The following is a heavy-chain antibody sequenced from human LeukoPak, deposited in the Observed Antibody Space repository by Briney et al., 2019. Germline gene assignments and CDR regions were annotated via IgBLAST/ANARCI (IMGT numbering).Heavy chain of an antibody. J-gene: IGHJ6*04. CDR2: ISWNSCSI. CDR3: AELGITMIGGV. V-gene: IGHV3-9*01. Sequence: PGGSLRLSCAASGFTFDDYAMHWVRHAPGKGLEWVSGISWNSCSIGYADSVKGRFTISRDNAKNSLYLQMNSLRAEDTAVYYCAELGITMIGGVWGKGTTVTISS. D-gene: IGHD3-10*02. CDR1: GFTFDDYA.